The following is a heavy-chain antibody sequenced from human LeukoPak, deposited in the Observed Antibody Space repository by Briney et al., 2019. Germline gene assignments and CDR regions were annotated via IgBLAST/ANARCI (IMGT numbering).Heavy chain of an antibody. J-gene: IGHJ5*02. CDR2: ISSSGSGGNT. V-gene: IGHV3-23*01. CDR1: GVTLSSYA. Sequence: GGSLRLSCAASGVTLSSYAMSWARQAPGKGLEWVSGISSSGSGGNTYYADSVKGRFTISRDSSKNTLFLHMNTLRAEDTAIYYCAKEPASSGWFDPWGQGTLVAVSS. CDR3: AKEPASSGWFDP. D-gene: IGHD6-19*01.